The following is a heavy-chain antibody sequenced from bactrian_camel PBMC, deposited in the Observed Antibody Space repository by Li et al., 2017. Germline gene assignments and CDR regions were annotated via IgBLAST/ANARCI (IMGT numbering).Heavy chain of an antibody. CDR2: LYRGGGGT. CDR1: GYDGSGLC. J-gene: IGHJ4*01. Sequence: VQLVESGGGSVESGGSLRVSCEASGYDGSGLCMAWFRQAPGREREGVGVLYRGGGGTFYADSVKGRFAISQDNAKNTVYLQMDDLKPEGTGMYYCAAAPGGGTRCRQPLTGEWYNYWGQGTQVTVS. CDR3: AAAPGGGTRCRQPLTGEWYNY. V-gene: IGHV3S31*01. D-gene: IGHD2*01.